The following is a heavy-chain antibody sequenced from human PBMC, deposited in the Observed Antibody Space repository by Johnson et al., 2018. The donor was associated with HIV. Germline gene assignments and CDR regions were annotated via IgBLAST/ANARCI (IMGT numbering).Heavy chain of an antibody. D-gene: IGHD3-22*01. CDR2: ISSSGNTI. CDR3: ARVCTYYYDRPYDAFDL. CDR1: GFTFSDYY. Sequence: QVQLVESGGGLVKPGGPLRLSCAASGFTFSDYYMSWIRQAPGKGLEWVSYISSSGNTIYYEDSVKGRFTISRDNAKNSLYLQMNSLRAEDTAVYYCARVCTYYYDRPYDAFDLWGQGTMVTVSS. V-gene: IGHV3-11*04. J-gene: IGHJ3*01.